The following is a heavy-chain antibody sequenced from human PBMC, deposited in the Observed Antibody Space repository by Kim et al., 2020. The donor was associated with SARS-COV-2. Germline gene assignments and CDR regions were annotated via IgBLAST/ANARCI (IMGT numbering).Heavy chain of an antibody. Sequence: YAQKFQGRVTITADESTSTAYMELSSLRSEDTAVYYCARMCSSGLSIPDYWGQGTLVTVSS. V-gene: IGHV1-69*01. D-gene: IGHD3-22*01. CDR3: ARMCSSGLSIPDY. J-gene: IGHJ4*02.